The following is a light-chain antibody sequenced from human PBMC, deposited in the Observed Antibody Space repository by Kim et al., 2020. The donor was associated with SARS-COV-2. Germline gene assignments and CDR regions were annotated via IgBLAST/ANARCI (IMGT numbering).Light chain of an antibody. Sequence: QSALTQPASVSGSPGQSITISCTGTSSDVGGYNYVSWYQQHPGKAPKLMIYDVSKRPSGVSNRFSGSKSGNMASLTISGLQAEDEADYYCSSYTSSSTVFGTGTKV. CDR3: SSYTSSSTV. CDR2: DVS. CDR1: SSDVGGYNY. V-gene: IGLV2-14*01. J-gene: IGLJ1*01.